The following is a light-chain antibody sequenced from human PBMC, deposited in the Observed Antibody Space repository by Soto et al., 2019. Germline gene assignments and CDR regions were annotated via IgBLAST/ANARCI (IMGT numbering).Light chain of an antibody. CDR3: NSYAGSNNWV. CDR2: EVS. Sequence: QSALTQPPSASGSPGQSVTISCTGDSSDDGGYNYVSWYQQHPDKAPKLMIYEVSKRPSGVPDRFSGSKSGNTASLTVSGLQAQDEADYYCNSYAGSNNWVFGGGTKFTVL. V-gene: IGLV2-8*01. J-gene: IGLJ3*02. CDR1: SSDDGGYNY.